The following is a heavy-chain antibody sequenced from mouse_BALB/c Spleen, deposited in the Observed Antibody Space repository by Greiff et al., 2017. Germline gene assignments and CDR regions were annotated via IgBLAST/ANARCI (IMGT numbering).Heavy chain of an antibody. D-gene: IGHD2-4*01. Sequence: EVQRVESGGGLVKPGGSLKLSCAASGFTFSSYTMSWVRQTPEKRLEWVATISSGGSYTYYPDSVKGRFTISRDNAKNTLYLQMSSLKSEDTAMYYCTRDDYGSWFAYWGQGTLVTVSA. V-gene: IGHV5-6-4*01. J-gene: IGHJ3*01. CDR3: TRDDYGSWFAY. CDR2: ISSGGSYT. CDR1: GFTFSSYT.